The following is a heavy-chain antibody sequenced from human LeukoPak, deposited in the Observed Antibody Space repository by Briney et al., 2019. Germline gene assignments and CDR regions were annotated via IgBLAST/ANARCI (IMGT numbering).Heavy chain of an antibody. CDR1: GGTFSSYA. CDR3: ARDILTGYQSDNWFDP. V-gene: IGHV1-69*13. J-gene: IGHJ5*02. D-gene: IGHD3-9*01. CDR2: IIPIFGTA. Sequence: SVKVSCKASGGTFSSYAISWVRQAPGQGLEWMGGIIPIFGTANYAQKFQGRVTITADESTSTAYMELSSLRSGDTAVYYCARDILTGYQSDNWFDPWGQGTLVTVSS.